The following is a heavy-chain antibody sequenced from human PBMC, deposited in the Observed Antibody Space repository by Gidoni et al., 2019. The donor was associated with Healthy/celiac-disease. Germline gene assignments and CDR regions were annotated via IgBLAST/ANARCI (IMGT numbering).Heavy chain of an antibody. CDR1: GFTFSSYG. CDR2: IWYDGSNK. J-gene: IGHJ5*02. CDR3: ARDKEGILDYDFWSGPFDP. V-gene: IGHV3-33*01. Sequence: QVQLVASGGGVVQPGRSLRLSCSASGFTFSSYGLHWVRQAPGKGLEWVAVIWYDGSNKYYADSVKGRFTISRDNSKNTLYLQMNSLRAEDTAVYYCARDKEGILDYDFWSGPFDPWGQGTLVTVSS. D-gene: IGHD3-3*01.